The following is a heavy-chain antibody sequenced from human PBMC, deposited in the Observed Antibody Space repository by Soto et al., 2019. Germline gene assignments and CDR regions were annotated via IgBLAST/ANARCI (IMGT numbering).Heavy chain of an antibody. D-gene: IGHD2-21*02. V-gene: IGHV4-4*08. CDR3: ARHPSDFWFDP. Sequence: SETLSLTCTVSGGSISSYYWSWIRQPPGKGLEWIGEIYPSGSTYYNPSLKSRVTVSVDTSKNQFSLKLSSVTAADTAVYYCARHPSDFWFDPWGQGTLVTVSS. J-gene: IGHJ5*02. CDR1: GGSISSYY. CDR2: IYPSGST.